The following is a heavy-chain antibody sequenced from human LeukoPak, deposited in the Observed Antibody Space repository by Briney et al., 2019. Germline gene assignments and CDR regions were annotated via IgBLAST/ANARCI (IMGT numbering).Heavy chain of an antibody. CDR3: ARDTRWFFHYFDY. CDR1: KFNISYNY. D-gene: IGHD3-10*01. CDR2: IYSGGKI. Sequence: GGSLRLSCAASKFNISYNYMSWVRQAPGKGLEWVSLIYSGGKIYYTDSVKGRFTISRDNAKNSLYLQMNSLRAEDTAVYYCARDTRWFFHYFDYWGQGTLVTVSS. V-gene: IGHV3-53*01. J-gene: IGHJ4*02.